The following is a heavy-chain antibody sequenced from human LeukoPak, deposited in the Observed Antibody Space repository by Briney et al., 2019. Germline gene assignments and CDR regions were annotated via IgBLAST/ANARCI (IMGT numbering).Heavy chain of an antibody. D-gene: IGHD3-9*01. CDR3: ARAFYDILTGYATPIGY. CDR1: GFTFNTYG. J-gene: IGHJ4*02. Sequence: ASVKVSRKTSGFTFNTYGIAWVRQAPGQGLEWMGWISAYNGKTDYAQKFQGRVTMTRDTSISTAYMELSRLRSDDTAVYYCARAFYDILTGYATPIGYWGQGTLVTVSS. V-gene: IGHV1-18*01. CDR2: ISAYNGKT.